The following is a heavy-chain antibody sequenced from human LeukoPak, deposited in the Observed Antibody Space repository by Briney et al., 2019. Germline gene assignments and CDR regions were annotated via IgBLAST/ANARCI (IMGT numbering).Heavy chain of an antibody. CDR2: ISAYNGNT. CDR1: GYTCTSYG. D-gene: IGHD4-17*01. J-gene: IGHJ6*02. Sequence: ASVKVSCKASGYTCTSYGIRWVRQAPGQGLAWMGWISAYNGNTNYAQKLQDRVTMTTDTSTTTAYMELRSLISDDTAVYYCARDFGSVVGDTGYYTMDVWGQGTTVTVSS. CDR3: ARDFGSVVGDTGYYTMDV. V-gene: IGHV1-18*01.